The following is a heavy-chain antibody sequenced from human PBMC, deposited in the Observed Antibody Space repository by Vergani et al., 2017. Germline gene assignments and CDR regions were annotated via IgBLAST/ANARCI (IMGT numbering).Heavy chain of an antibody. D-gene: IGHD6-13*01. J-gene: IGHJ6*03. V-gene: IGHV1-8*01. CDR2: MNPNSGNT. CDR1: GYTFSSYD. Sequence: QVQLVQSGAEVKKPGASVKVSCKASGYTFSSYDINWVRQATGQGLEWMGWMNPNSGNTGYAQKFQGRVTMTRNHSIRTAYMELSSLRSEGTAVYYCAGDRGGSSWYAPAYYRDVGGKGTTVTVSS. CDR3: AGDRGGSSWYAPAYYRDV.